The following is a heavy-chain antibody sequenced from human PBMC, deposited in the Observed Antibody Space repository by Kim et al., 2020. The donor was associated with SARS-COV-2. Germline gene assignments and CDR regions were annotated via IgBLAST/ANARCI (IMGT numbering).Heavy chain of an antibody. CDR3: AGRPQDYYYYGMDV. Sequence: NPSLKSRVTISVDTSKNQFSLKLSSVTAADTAVYYCAGRPQDYYYYGMDVWGQGTTVTVSS. V-gene: IGHV4-39*01. J-gene: IGHJ6*02.